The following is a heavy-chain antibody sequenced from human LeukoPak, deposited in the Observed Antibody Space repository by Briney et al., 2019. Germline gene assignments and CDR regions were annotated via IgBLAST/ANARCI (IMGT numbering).Heavy chain of an antibody. Sequence: PSQTLSLTCTVSGGSISSGSYYWSWIRQPPGKGLEWIGYIYYSGSTNYNPSLKSRVTISVDTSKNQFSLKLSSVTAADTAVYYCARVVMSSWYTQGGHYDYWGQGTLVTVSS. J-gene: IGHJ4*02. CDR1: GGSISSGSYY. D-gene: IGHD6-13*01. CDR2: IYYSGST. CDR3: ARVVMSSWYTQGGHYDY. V-gene: IGHV4-61*01.